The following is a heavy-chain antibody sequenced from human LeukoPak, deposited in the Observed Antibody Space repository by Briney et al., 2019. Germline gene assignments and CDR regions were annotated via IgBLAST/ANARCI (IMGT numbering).Heavy chain of an antibody. CDR1: GFTFNTYT. J-gene: IGHJ6*02. V-gene: IGHV3-13*01. D-gene: IGHD6-6*01. Sequence: GGSLRLSCAASGFTFNTYTMNWVRQAAGRGLEWVSALGTNGDAYYLGSVRGRFTISRENVKNSLYLQMNGLGVEDTAVYYCAREWRGIASHFHGMDVWGQGTTVTVSS. CDR3: AREWRGIASHFHGMDV. CDR2: LGTNGDA.